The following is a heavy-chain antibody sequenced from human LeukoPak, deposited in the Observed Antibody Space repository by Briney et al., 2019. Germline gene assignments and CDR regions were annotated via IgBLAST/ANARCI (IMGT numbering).Heavy chain of an antibody. D-gene: IGHD3-3*01. CDR1: GGTFSSYA. V-gene: IGHV1-69*13. CDR2: IIPIFGTA. CDR3: ARRHQQSGYYDYFDY. J-gene: IGHJ4*02. Sequence: SVEVSCKASGGTFSSYAISWVRQAPGQGLEWMGGIIPIFGTANYAQKFQGRVTITADESTSTAYMELSSLRSEDTAVYYCARRHQQSGYYDYFDYWGQGTLATVSS.